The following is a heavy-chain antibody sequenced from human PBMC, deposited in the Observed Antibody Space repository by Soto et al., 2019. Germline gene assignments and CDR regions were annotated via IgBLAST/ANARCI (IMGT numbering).Heavy chain of an antibody. V-gene: IGHV1-18*04. CDR1: GYPFTNYV. D-gene: IGHD1-26*01. J-gene: IGHJ5*02. Sequence: GASVKVSCKTSGYPFTNYVISCVRQAPGQGLEWMGWISPYNGNTNYAQKFQGRVTMTTDTSTATAYMELRSLRSDDTAVYYCAREKNRSGIDPWGQGTLVTVSS. CDR3: AREKNRSGIDP. CDR2: ISPYNGNT.